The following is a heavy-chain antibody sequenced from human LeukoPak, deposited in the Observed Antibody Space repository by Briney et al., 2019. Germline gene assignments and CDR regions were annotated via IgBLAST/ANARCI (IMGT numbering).Heavy chain of an antibody. Sequence: GGSLRLSCAGSGFFFSDYVMHWVRQAPGKGLEWVAVISSDGSNKDYADSVKGRFTISRDNSKNTLYLQMNSLRVEDTAVYYCAKHYYDSSGWALDYWGQGTLVTVSS. CDR1: GFFFSDYV. CDR3: AKHYYDSSGWALDY. CDR2: ISSDGSNK. J-gene: IGHJ4*02. D-gene: IGHD3-22*01. V-gene: IGHV3-30*18.